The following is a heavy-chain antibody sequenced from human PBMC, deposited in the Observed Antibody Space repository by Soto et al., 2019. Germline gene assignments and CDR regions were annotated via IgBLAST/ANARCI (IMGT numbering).Heavy chain of an antibody. CDR3: ARYKSDIERPRLYFFDY. V-gene: IGHV4-31*03. CDR1: RGPITSSGYY. J-gene: IGHJ4*01. Sequence: PSGPLSSPCPASRGPITSSGYYWAGIRQHQGKGLEWIGAIHKSGSTHYNPSLKSRVSILLETYNNQFSLKLTSLTAADTAGYYCARYKSDIERPRLYFFDYWGQGTVVTVS. CDR2: IHKSGST. D-gene: IGHD5-12*01.